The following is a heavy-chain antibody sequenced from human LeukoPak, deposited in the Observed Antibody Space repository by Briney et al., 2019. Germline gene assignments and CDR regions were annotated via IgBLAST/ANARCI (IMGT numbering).Heavy chain of an antibody. CDR3: ARDGAGMTGTGLDY. D-gene: IGHD3-9*01. CDR2: IHYTGNT. Sequence: KTAETLSLTCTVYNGSINFVSYYWSWIRQPPGKGLEWLGYIHYTGNTIYNPSLKSRVTISMDTAKYQFSLKVSSVTAADTAVYYCARDGAGMTGTGLDYWGQGTLATVSS. J-gene: IGHJ4*02. V-gene: IGHV4-61*01. CDR1: NGSINFVSYY.